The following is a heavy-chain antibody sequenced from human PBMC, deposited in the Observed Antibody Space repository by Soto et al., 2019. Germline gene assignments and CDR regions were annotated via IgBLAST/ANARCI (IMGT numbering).Heavy chain of an antibody. J-gene: IGHJ4*02. CDR2: VLPFLDIT. V-gene: IGHV1-69*02. CDR1: GDTFSIYT. Sequence: QVQLVQSGSEVKKPGSSVRVSCKTSGDTFSIYTISWVRQAPGQGLEWMGRVLPFLDITSYSQRVQGRVTITADRSTTTAYMELTSLRSEDTAAYYCARDRDNSNWPNFDSWGQGTLVTVPS. D-gene: IGHD6-13*01. CDR3: ARDRDNSNWPNFDS.